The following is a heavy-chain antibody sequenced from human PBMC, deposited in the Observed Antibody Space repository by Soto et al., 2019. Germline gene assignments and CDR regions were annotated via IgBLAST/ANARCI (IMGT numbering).Heavy chain of an antibody. CDR2: INHSGST. J-gene: IGHJ5*02. D-gene: IGHD1-7*01. Sequence: SETLSLTCAVYGGSFSGYYWSWIRQPPGKGLEWSGEINHSGSTNYNPSLKSRVTISVDTSKNQFSLKLISVTAADTAVYYCARIGLNWNYGAARGWFDRWCQRTLVTVSS. CDR3: ARIGLNWNYGAARGWFDR. V-gene: IGHV4-34*01. CDR1: GGSFSGYY.